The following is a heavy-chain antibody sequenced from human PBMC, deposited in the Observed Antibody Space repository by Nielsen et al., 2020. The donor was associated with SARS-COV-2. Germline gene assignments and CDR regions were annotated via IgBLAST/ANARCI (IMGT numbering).Heavy chain of an antibody. CDR1: GFTFSDYA. CDR2: IKTNGGIT. D-gene: IGHD6-6*01. J-gene: IGHJ6*02. Sequence: GESLKISCAASGFTFSDYAMAWVRQAPGKGLEWVSVIKTNGGITYYADSVKGRCTISRDNSKNTLYLQMNSLRVEDTAAYYCVKWVQLDLGYYYHGMDVWGQGTTVTVSS. CDR3: VKWVQLDLGYYYHGMDV. V-gene: IGHV3-23*01.